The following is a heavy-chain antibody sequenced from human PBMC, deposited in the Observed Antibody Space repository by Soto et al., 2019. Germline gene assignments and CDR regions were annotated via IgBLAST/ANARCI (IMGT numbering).Heavy chain of an antibody. CDR1: GGTFSSYA. V-gene: IGHV1-69*12. Sequence: QVQLVQSGAEVKKPGSSVKVSCKASGGTFSSYAISWVRQAPGQGLECMGGIIPIFGTANYAQKFQGRVTITADESTSTAYMELSSLRSEDTAVYYCARGFPRTVVTTMYSFDYWGQGTLVTVSS. CDR3: ARGFPRTVVTTMYSFDY. CDR2: IIPIFGTA. J-gene: IGHJ4*02. D-gene: IGHD2-15*01.